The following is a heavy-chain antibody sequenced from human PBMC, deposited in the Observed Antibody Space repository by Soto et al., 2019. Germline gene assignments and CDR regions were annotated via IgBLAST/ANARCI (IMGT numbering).Heavy chain of an antibody. J-gene: IGHJ4*02. CDR1: GFSLSTSGVG. Sequence: SGPTLVNPTRTLTLTCTFSGFSLSTSGVGVGWIRQPPGKALEWLALIYWNDDKRYSPSLKSRLTITKDTSKNQVVLTMTNMDPVDTATYYCALWYYYDSSGLFDYWGQGTLVTVSS. CDR3: ALWYYYDSSGLFDY. D-gene: IGHD3-22*01. CDR2: IYWNDDK. V-gene: IGHV2-5*01.